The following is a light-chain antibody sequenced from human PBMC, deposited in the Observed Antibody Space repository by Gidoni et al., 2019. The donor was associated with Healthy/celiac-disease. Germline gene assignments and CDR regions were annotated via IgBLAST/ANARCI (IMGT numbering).Light chain of an antibody. Sequence: NFMLTQPHSVSESPGKTVTISCTRSSGSIASNDVQWYQQRPGSAPTTVIYEDNQRPSGVPDRFSGSIDSSSNSASLTISGLKTEDEADYYCQSYDSSLRVFGGGTKLTVL. J-gene: IGLJ3*02. CDR3: QSYDSSLRV. V-gene: IGLV6-57*04. CDR1: SGSIASND. CDR2: EDN.